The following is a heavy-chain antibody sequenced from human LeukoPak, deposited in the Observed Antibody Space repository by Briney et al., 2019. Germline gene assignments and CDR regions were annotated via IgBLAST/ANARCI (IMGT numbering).Heavy chain of an antibody. CDR1: SGSVSSSIYY. D-gene: IGHD3-9*01. V-gene: IGHV4-39*01. CDR3: ASRNAILTGYVFDF. CDR2: IYYSGSS. Sequence: PSQTRSPACTVSSGSVSSSIYYWGWIRQPPGNGLEWIGSIYYSGSSSYNPSLKSRVTISVDTSKNQFSLKLTSVTAADTAVYYCASRNAILTGYVFDFWGQGTLVTVSS. J-gene: IGHJ4*02.